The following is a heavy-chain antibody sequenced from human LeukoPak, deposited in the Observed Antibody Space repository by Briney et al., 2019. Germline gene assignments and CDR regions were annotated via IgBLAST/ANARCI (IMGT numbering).Heavy chain of an antibody. J-gene: IGHJ4*02. Sequence: SETLSLTCTVSGASITTYYWTWIRQPPGKGLEWIGYIYHSGSTNYNPSLKSRVTISLDTSRNQFSLRLSSVTAADTAVYFCAREYSASSEGDYFDYWGQGSLVTVSS. V-gene: IGHV4-59*01. CDR2: IYHSGST. D-gene: IGHD6-13*01. CDR1: GASITTYY. CDR3: AREYSASSEGDYFDY.